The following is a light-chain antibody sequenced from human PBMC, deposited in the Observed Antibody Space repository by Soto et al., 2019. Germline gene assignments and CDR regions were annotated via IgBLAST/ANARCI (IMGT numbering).Light chain of an antibody. CDR1: ATNIGRNH. CDR2: RNN. CDR3: ATWDDSLSGHVV. Sequence: SVLTQPPSASGTPGQRVTISCSGGATNIGRNHVYWYQQFPGVAPRLLIYRNNQRPSGVPDRISGSKSGTSASLAISGLRSEDEADYYCATWDDSLSGHVVFGGGTKLTVL. J-gene: IGLJ2*01. V-gene: IGLV1-47*01.